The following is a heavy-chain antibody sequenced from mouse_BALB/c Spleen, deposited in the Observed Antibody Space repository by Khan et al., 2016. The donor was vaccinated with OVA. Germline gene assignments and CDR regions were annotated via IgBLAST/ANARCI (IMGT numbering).Heavy chain of an antibody. J-gene: IGHJ2*01. CDR3: ARIYGSDFDY. D-gene: IGHD1-1*01. CDR2: INPHIGET. CDR1: GYSFTGYF. Sequence: VQLKQSGPELVKPGASVKISCKASGYSFTGYFMHWVMQSHGKSLEWIRRINPHIGETFYNQKFKGKATLTVDESSSTAHMELRSLASEDSAVYFCARIYGSDFDYWGQGTTLTVSS. V-gene: IGHV1-20*02.